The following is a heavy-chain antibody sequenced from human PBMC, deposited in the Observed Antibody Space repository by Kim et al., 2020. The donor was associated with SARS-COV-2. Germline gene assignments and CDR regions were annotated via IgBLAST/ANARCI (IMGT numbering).Heavy chain of an antibody. CDR3: ARGAAAPKGAPDY. J-gene: IGHJ4*01. V-gene: IGHV6-1*01. CDR1: GDRVSSNSAA. Sequence: SQTLSLTCAISGDRVSSNSAAWNWFRQSPSRGLEWLGRTYYRSNWDNDYALSVKGRITITPDTSKNQFSLQLSSVTPEDTAVYYCARGAAAPKGAPDYWGQGTLVTVSS. CDR2: TYYRSNWDN. D-gene: IGHD6-13*01.